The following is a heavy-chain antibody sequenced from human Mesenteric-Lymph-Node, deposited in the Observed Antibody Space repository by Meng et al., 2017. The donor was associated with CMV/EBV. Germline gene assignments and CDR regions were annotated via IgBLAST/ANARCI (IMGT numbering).Heavy chain of an antibody. CDR1: GYTFTRLN. CDR2: IDPSDVST. Sequence: SVKVSCKTSGYTFTRLNIRWVRQAPGQGLEWRGIIDPSDVSTIYAQKFQGRITMTSDTSTSTVYMELKSLRSEDTAVYYCAKDGGDYWGQGTLVTVSS. J-gene: IGHJ4*02. CDR3: AKDGGDY. D-gene: IGHD3-16*01. V-gene: IGHV1-46*01.